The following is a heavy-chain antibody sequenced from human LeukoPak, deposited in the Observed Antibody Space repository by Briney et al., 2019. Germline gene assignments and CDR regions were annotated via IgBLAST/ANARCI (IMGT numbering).Heavy chain of an antibody. D-gene: IGHD5-18*01. V-gene: IGHV1-69*05. CDR1: GGTFSSYA. CDR3: AREGGYSYGYGGWFDP. Sequence: SVKVSCKASGGTFSSYAISQVRQAPGQGLEWMGGIIPIFGTANYAQKLQGRVTITTDESTSTAYMELSSLRSEDTAVYYCAREGGYSYGYGGWFDPWGQGTLVTVSS. CDR2: IIPIFGTA. J-gene: IGHJ5*02.